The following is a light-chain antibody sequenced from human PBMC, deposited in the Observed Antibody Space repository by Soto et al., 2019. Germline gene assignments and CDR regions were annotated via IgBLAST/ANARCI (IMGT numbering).Light chain of an antibody. J-gene: IGKJ4*01. V-gene: IGKV3-20*01. Sequence: EIVLTQSPGTLSLSPGERATPSCRASQSVSSSYLAWYQQKPGQAPRLLIYGASSRATGIPDRFSGSGSGTDFTLTISRLEPEDFAVYYCQQYGSSPLGGGTKVDIK. CDR1: QSVSSSY. CDR2: GAS. CDR3: QQYGSSP.